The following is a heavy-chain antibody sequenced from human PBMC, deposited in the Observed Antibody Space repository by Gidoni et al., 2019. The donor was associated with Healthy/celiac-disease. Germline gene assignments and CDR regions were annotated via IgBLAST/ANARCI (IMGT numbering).Heavy chain of an antibody. D-gene: IGHD3-10*01. CDR3: AKAMVQGVIIIWSESAFDY. J-gene: IGHJ4*02. CDR2: ISGSGGST. Sequence: EVQLLESGGGLVQPGGSLRLSCEASGFTFSSYDMSWVRQAPGKGLEWVSAISGSGGSTYYADSVKGRFTISRDNSKNTLYLQMNSLRAEDTAVYYCAKAMVQGVIIIWSESAFDYWGQGTLVTVSS. CDR1: GFTFSSYD. V-gene: IGHV3-23*01.